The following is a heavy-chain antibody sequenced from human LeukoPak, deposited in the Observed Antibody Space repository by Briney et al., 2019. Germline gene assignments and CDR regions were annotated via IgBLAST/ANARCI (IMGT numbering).Heavy chain of an antibody. CDR2: IYSTGST. CDR3: AKASRGYSYGYMN. J-gene: IGHJ4*02. V-gene: IGHV4-4*07. Sequence: SETLSLTCTVSGVSMSNGFWSWIRQPAGKGLEYLGRIYSTGSTNYNPSLRSRVTISADTSKNQFSLKLSSVTAADTAVYYCAKASRGYSYGYMNWGQGTLVTVSS. CDR1: GVSMSNGF. D-gene: IGHD5-18*01.